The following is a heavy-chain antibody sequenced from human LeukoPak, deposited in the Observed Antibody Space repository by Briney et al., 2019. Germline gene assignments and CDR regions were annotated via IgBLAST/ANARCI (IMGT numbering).Heavy chain of an antibody. V-gene: IGHV3-9*01. CDR2: ISWSSGNI. CDR3: AKAPGYFYYFGVDV. Sequence: GGSLRLSCAASGFTFDDYAMHWVRRAPGKGLEWVSGISWSSGNIGYADSVKGRFTISRDNAKNSLYLQMNSLRDEGTALYYCAKAPGYFYYFGVDVWGQGTTVIVSS. CDR1: GFTFDDYA. J-gene: IGHJ6*02.